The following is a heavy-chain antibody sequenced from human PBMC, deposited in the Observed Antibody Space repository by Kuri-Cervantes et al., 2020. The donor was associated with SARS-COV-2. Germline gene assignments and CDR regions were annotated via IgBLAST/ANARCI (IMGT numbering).Heavy chain of an antibody. Sequence: ASVKVSCQATGYTFTGYYIHWVRQAPGQGLEWMGWINLNTDGTHYTQNFQGRVTMTRDPSISTAYMELSRLRSDDTAVYYCARDNPGGFVGLLRSDYYYYYMDVWGKGTTVTVSS. V-gene: IGHV1-2*02. CDR1: GYTFTGYY. CDR2: INLNTDGT. CDR3: ARDNPGGFVGLLRSDYYYYYMDV. D-gene: IGHD3-9*01. J-gene: IGHJ6*03.